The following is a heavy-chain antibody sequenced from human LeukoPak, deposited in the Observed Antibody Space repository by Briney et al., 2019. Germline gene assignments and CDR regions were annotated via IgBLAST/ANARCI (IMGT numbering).Heavy chain of an antibody. CDR2: INPNSGGT. CDR1: GYTFTGYY. J-gene: IGHJ5*02. V-gene: IGHV1-2*02. CDR3: ARVRSGYYPFDP. D-gene: IGHD4-17*01. Sequence: GASVKVSCEASGYTFTGYYMHWVRQAPGQGLEWMGWINPNSGGTNYAQKFQGRVTMTRDTSISTAYMELSRLRSDDTAVYYCARVRSGYYPFDPWGQGTLVTVSS.